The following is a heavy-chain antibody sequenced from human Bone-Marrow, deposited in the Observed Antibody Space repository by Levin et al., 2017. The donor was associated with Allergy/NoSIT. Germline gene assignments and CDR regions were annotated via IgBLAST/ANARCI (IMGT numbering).Heavy chain of an antibody. CDR3: ARESPLVVVPAARDRGFDY. CDR2: INHSGST. V-gene: IGHV4-34*01. Sequence: SETLSLTCAVYGGSFSGYYWSWIRQPPGKGLEWIGEINHSGSTNYNPSLKSRVTISVDTSKNQFSLKLSSVTAADTAVYYCARESPLVVVPAARDRGFDYWGQGTLVTASS. CDR1: GGSFSGYY. D-gene: IGHD2-2*01. J-gene: IGHJ4*02.